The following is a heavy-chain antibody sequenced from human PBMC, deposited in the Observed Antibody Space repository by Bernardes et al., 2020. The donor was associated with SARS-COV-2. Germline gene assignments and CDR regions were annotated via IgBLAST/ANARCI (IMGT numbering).Heavy chain of an antibody. D-gene: IGHD3-10*01. Sequence: GGSLRLSCTASGFAFRNYGMHWVRQTQGKRPEWLAVISYEGSQKRYADSLEGRFSISRDTSTDTLYLHMNDLRPEDTAIYYCVKVSNIFWFGEGRGLFDYWGQGTLDNGSS. J-gene: IGHJ4*02. V-gene: IGHV3-30*18. CDR3: VKVSNIFWFGEGRGLFDY. CDR1: GFAFRNYG. CDR2: ISYEGSQK.